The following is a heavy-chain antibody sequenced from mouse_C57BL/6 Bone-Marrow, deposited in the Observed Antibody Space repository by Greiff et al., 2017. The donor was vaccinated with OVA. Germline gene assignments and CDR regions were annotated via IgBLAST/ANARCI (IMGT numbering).Heavy chain of an antibody. J-gene: IGHJ2*01. D-gene: IGHD2-4*01. CDR3: AREEGAYYDYLCDY. CDR1: GYTFTSYW. CDR2: IYPGSGST. Sequence: QVQLQQSGAELVKPGASVKMSCKASGYTFTSYWITWVKQRPGQGLEWIGDIYPGSGSTNYNEKFKSKATLTVDTSSSTAYMQLSSLTSEDSAVYYCAREEGAYYDYLCDYWGQGTTLTVSS. V-gene: IGHV1-55*01.